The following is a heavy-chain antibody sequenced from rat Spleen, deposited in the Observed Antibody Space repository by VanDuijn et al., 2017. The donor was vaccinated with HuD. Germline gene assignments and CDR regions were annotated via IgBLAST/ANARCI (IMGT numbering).Heavy chain of an antibody. D-gene: IGHD1-4*01. V-gene: IGHV2-15*01. J-gene: IGHJ4*01. Sequence: QVQLKESGPGLVQPSQTLSLTCTVSGFSLTDYSVNWVRQPPGKGLEWVGAMWSGGTTDYNSALKSRLSISRDTSKSQVLLKMNSLQTEDTAMYFCARSGQTGVMDAWDQGASVTVSS. CDR3: ARSGQTGVMDA. CDR2: MWSGGTT. CDR1: GFSLTDYS.